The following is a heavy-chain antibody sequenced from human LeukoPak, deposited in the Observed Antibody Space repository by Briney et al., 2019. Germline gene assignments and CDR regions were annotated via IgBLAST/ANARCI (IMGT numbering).Heavy chain of an antibody. CDR2: ISYDGSNE. J-gene: IGHJ6*02. CDR3: AQGGSEIYYFYHGMDV. D-gene: IGHD1-14*01. Sequence: GGSLRLSCTASGISLNRFAIHRVRQAPGKGLEWVTVISYDGSNEYYTDSVRGRFTISGDNSKNTVYLQMNSLRVEDTAVYYCAQGGSEIYYFYHGMDVWGRGTTVTVSS. CDR1: GISLNRFA. V-gene: IGHV3-30*18.